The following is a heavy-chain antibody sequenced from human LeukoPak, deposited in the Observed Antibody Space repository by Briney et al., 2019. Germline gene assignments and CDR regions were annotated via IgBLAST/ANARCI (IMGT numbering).Heavy chain of an antibody. D-gene: IGHD5-24*01. CDR1: GFTFDDYA. J-gene: IGHJ6*02. CDR2: ISGDGGST. Sequence: GGSLRLSCAASGFTFDDYAVHWVRQAPGKGLEWVSLISGDGGSTYYADSVKGRFTISRDNSKDSLYLQMNSLRTEDTALYYCAKDTGYNYGFGMDVWGQGTTVTVSS. V-gene: IGHV3-43*02. CDR3: AKDTGYNYGFGMDV.